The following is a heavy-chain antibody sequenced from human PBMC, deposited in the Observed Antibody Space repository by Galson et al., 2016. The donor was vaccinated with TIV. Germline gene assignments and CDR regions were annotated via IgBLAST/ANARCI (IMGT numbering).Heavy chain of an antibody. CDR3: ARVGSTGWAHYFDY. D-gene: IGHD6-19*01. CDR2: TTYDDSQK. CDR1: GFTFSSYT. J-gene: IGHJ4*02. Sequence: SLRLSCAASGFTFSSYTMHWIRQAPGKGLEWLAVTTYDDSQKYYADSGKGRFTISRDNSRNTLYLQMNSLTAEDTAVYYCARVGSTGWAHYFDYWGQGSLVTGSS. V-gene: IGHV3-30*04.